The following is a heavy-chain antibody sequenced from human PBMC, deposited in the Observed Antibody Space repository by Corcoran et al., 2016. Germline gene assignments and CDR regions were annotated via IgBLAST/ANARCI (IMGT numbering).Heavy chain of an antibody. CDR2: INPSGGST. J-gene: IGHJ6*02. V-gene: IGHV1-46*01. D-gene: IGHD4-17*01. Sequence: QVQLVQSGAEVKKPGASVKVSCKASGYTFTSYYMHWVRQAPGQGLEWMGIINPSGGSTSYAQKFQGRVTMTRDTSTSTVYMELSSLRSEDTAVYYCARDPNTEQYRHGDYVGGMDVWGQGTTVTVSS. CDR1: GYTFTSYY. CDR3: ARDPNTEQYRHGDYVGGMDV.